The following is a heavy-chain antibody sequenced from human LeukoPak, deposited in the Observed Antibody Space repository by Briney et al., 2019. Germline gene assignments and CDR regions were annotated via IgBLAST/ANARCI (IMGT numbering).Heavy chain of an antibody. Sequence: EASVKASCKASGYTFTSYDINWVRQATGQGLEWMGWMNPNCGNTGYAQKFQGRVTMTRNTSISTAYMELSSLRSEDTAVYYCARGYYDSSGYYPVDWFDPWGQGTLVTVSS. V-gene: IGHV1-8*01. D-gene: IGHD3-22*01. J-gene: IGHJ5*02. CDR2: MNPNCGNT. CDR3: ARGYYDSSGYYPVDWFDP. CDR1: GYTFTSYD.